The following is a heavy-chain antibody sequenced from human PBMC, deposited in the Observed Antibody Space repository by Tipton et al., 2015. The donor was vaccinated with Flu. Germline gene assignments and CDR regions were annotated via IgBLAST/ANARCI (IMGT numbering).Heavy chain of an antibody. CDR2: ISTSGST. J-gene: IGHJ4*02. V-gene: IGHV4-4*07. CDR3: ARDRGWPASLDY. D-gene: IGHD3-10*01. CDR1: GGSISTSY. Sequence: TLSLTCTVSGGSISTSYWSWIRQPAGKGLEWIGRISTSGSTSYNPSLKSRVTISVDTSRNQFSLNLKSVTAADTAVYYCARDRGWPASLDYWGQGIPVTVSS.